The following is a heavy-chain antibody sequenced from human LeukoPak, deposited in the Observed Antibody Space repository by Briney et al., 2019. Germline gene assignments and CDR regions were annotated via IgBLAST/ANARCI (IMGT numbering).Heavy chain of an antibody. V-gene: IGHV3-66*01. CDR1: GFTVSSNY. Sequence: GGSLRLSCAASGFTVSSNYMSWVRQAPGKGLEWVSIIYSGGSTYYADSVKGRFTISRDNSKNTLYLQMNSLRAEDTAVYYCARDISSGYYHAFDIWGQGTMVTVSS. D-gene: IGHD3-22*01. CDR3: ARDISSGYYHAFDI. J-gene: IGHJ3*02. CDR2: IYSGGST.